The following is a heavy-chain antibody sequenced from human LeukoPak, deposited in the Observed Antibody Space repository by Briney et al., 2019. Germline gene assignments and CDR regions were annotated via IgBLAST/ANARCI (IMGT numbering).Heavy chain of an antibody. V-gene: IGHV3-33*01. J-gene: IGHJ4*02. Sequence: QTGGSLRLSCAGSGFTFGGYGMHWFRQTPGKGLEWVAVIAYDGSRAFYADSVKGRFTISRDNSKNTMSVQVDDLRAEDTAVYYCTRYNNDHFDYWGQGTLVTVSS. CDR2: IAYDGSRA. CDR1: GFTFGGYG. CDR3: TRYNNDHFDY. D-gene: IGHD1-14*01.